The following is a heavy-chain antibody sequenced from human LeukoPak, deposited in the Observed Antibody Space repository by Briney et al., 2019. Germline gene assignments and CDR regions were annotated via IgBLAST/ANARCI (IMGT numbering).Heavy chain of an antibody. J-gene: IGHJ4*02. Sequence: ASVKVSSKASGYTFNTYGMNWVRQAPGQGLEWMGWINPNSGGTNYAQKFQGRVTMTRDTSISTAYMELSRLRSDDTAVYYCARDKLRAARGTWRFVGSGYWGQGTLITVSS. CDR2: INPNSGGT. CDR3: ARDKLRAARGTWRFVGSGY. CDR1: GYTFNTYG. V-gene: IGHV1-2*02. D-gene: IGHD6-6*01.